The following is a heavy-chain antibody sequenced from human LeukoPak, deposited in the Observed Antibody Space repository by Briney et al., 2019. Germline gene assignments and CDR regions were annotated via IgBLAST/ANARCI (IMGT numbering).Heavy chain of an antibody. V-gene: IGHV4-4*09. Sequence: SETLSLTCTVSGDSVSSGYWTWIRQLPGKGLEWIGYISDSGITDHNPSPKSRLTISVDTSNNKFSLNLHSVTAADTAVYYCAGRGHRYSRDWGQGILVTVPS. J-gene: IGHJ1*01. CDR3: AGRGHRYSRD. CDR2: ISDSGIT. CDR1: GDSVSSGY. D-gene: IGHD2-15*01.